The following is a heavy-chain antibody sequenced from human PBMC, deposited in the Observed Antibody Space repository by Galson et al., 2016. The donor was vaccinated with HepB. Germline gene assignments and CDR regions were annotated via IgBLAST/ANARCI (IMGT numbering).Heavy chain of an antibody. CDR2: IYPNDSDT. J-gene: IGHJ5*02. V-gene: IGHV5-51*01. D-gene: IGHD5-24*01. Sequence: QSGAEVKKPGESLKISCKASGYSFAAYWIGWVRQLPGKGLELMGIIYPNDSDTRYSPSFPGQVTISADKSISTAYLQWSSLKAAVTAMYYCARSMATSQEFDPWGQGTLVTVSS. CDR1: GYSFAAYW. CDR3: ARSMATSQEFDP.